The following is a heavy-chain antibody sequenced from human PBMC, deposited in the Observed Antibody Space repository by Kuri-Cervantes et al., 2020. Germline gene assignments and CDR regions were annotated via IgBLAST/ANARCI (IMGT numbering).Heavy chain of an antibody. J-gene: IGHJ5*02. Sequence: GESLKISCAASGFTFSSYAMHWVRQAPGKGLEWVAVISYDGSNKYYAGSVKGRFTISRDNSKNTLYLQMNSLRAEDTAVYYCARGVQLQMGTWFDPWGQGTLVTVSS. D-gene: IGHD2-2*01. V-gene: IGHV3-30-3*01. CDR3: ARGVQLQMGTWFDP. CDR1: GFTFSSYA. CDR2: ISYDGSNK.